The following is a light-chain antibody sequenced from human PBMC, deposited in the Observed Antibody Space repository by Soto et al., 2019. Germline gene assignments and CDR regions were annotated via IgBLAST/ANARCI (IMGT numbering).Light chain of an antibody. CDR2: GAS. V-gene: IGKV3-20*01. Sequence: EIVLTQSPGTLSLSPGEGATLSCRASQSINSFLAWYQQRRGQAPRLLIHGASNRATGIPDRFSGSGSGPDFTLTISRLEPEDFAVYYCQQYNNWPPITFGQGTRLEIK. CDR1: QSINSF. CDR3: QQYNNWPPIT. J-gene: IGKJ5*01.